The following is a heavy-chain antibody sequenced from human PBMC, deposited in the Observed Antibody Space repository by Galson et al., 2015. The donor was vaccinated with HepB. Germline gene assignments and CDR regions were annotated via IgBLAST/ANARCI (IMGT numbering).Heavy chain of an antibody. V-gene: IGHV3-7*03. D-gene: IGHD6-13*01. J-gene: IGHJ5*02. CDR1: GFTFSSYW. CDR2: IKQDGSEK. Sequence: SLRLSCAASGFTFSSYWMSWVRQAPGKGLEWVANIKQDGSEKYYVDSVKGRFTISRDNAKNSLCLQINSLRAEDTAVYYCVRGAVADPWGQGTLVTVSS. CDR3: VRGAVADP.